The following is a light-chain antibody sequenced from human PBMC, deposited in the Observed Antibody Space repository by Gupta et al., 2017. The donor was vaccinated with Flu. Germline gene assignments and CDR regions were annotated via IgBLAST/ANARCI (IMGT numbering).Light chain of an antibody. J-gene: IGLJ2*01. Sequence: ITMSCTGSSSDFGTYDLFSWYQQRPGKPPTLLFNEVTKRPSGVSNRFSVSKSVNAASLTSSERQAEDEGDYFCFSYAGRRTFALFGGGTKLTVL. V-gene: IGLV2-23*02. CDR1: SSDFGTYDL. CDR2: EVT. CDR3: FSYAGRRTFAL.